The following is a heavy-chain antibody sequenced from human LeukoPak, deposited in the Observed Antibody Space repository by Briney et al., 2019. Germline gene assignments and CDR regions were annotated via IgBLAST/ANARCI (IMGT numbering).Heavy chain of an antibody. D-gene: IGHD2-2*02. J-gene: IGHJ3*02. CDR3: ARGPSCTSTSCYIIGALDI. CDR2: ISASANST. CDR1: GFTFDIYA. Sequence: GGSLRLSCAASGFTFDIYAMTWVRQAPGKGPDWVSGISASANSTYYADSVKGRFIISRDNSKNTLYLQMNSLRVDDMAVYYCARGPSCTSTSCYIIGALDIWGLGTTVTVSS. V-gene: IGHV3-23*01.